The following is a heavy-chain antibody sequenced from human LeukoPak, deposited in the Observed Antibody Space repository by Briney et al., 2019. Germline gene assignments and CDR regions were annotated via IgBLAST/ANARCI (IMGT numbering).Heavy chain of an antibody. CDR3: AREPNCSITSCYTGGYYYYYMDV. J-gene: IGHJ6*03. CDR1: GYTFTGYY. CDR2: INPNSGGT. V-gene: IGHV1-2*02. D-gene: IGHD2-2*02. Sequence: ASVKVSCKASGYTFTGYYMHWVRQAPGQGLEWMGWINPNSGGTNYAQKFQGRVTMTRDTSISTAYMELSRLRSDDTAVYYCAREPNCSITSCYTGGYYYYYMDVWGKGTTVTVSS.